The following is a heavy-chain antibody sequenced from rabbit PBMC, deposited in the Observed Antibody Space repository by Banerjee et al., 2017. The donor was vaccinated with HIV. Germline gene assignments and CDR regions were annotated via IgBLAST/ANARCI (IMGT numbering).Heavy chain of an antibody. CDR3: ARWPGSYFYGDL. CDR2: IDVGSRGTT. V-gene: IGHV1S40*01. D-gene: IGHD5-1*01. Sequence: QSLEESGGDLVKPGASLTLTCTASGFSFSSSYWMCWIRQAPGKGLEWIACIDVGSRGTTHYASWAKGRFTISKTSSTTVALQMTSLTAADTGAYFCARWPGSYFYGDLWGPGTLVTVS. J-gene: IGHJ4*01. CDR1: GFSFSSSYW.